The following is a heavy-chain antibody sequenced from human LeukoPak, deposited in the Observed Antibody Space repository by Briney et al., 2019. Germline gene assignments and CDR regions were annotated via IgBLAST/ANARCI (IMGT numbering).Heavy chain of an antibody. CDR2: ISSCSSYI. D-gene: IGHD2-15*01. V-gene: IGHV3-21*01. J-gene: IGHJ5*02. CDR1: GFSFISYS. Sequence: GGSLRVSCAASGFSFISYSMNWVCQAPGKGLEWVSSISSCSSYIYYADSVKGRFTISRDNAKNSLYMQMNNLRAEDTAVYYCARLRKYCSGGSCYSMYNWFDPWGQGTLVTVSS. CDR3: ARLRKYCSGGSCYSMYNWFDP.